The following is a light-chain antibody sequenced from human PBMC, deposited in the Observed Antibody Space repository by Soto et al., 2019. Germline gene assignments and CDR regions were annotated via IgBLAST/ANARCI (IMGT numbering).Light chain of an antibody. CDR1: QSIGSN. CDR3: QQYKNWPQT. Sequence: EIEMAQSPATLSVSPGERATLSCRASQSIGSNLAWYQQKPGQAPRLLIYGASTRVTGIPDRFSGSGSGRDLTFVFGSVKSEDFAFYYCQQYKNWPQTFGRGTK. V-gene: IGKV3D-15*01. CDR2: GAS. J-gene: IGKJ1*01.